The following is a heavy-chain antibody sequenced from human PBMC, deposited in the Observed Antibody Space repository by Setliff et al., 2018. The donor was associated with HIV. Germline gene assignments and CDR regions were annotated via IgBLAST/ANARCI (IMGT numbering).Heavy chain of an antibody. J-gene: IGHJ5*02. D-gene: IGHD1-26*01. CDR2: NSYSGRT. Sequence: SETLSLTCTVSGGSISSGTDHWNWFRQHPREGLEWIGYNSYSGRTNQNPSLKSRVTISLDTSKNQFSLKLSSVTAADTAVYYCARAPSSYSGSFGWFDPWGQGTLVTVTS. CDR1: GGSISSGTDH. CDR3: ARAPSSYSGSFGWFDP. V-gene: IGHV4-31*03.